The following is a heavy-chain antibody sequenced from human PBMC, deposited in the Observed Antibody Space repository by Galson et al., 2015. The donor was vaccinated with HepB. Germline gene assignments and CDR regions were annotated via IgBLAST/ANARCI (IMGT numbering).Heavy chain of an antibody. CDR1: GYTLTELS. V-gene: IGHV1-24*01. D-gene: IGHD6-19*01. Sequence: SVKVSCKVSGYTLTELSMHWVRQAPGKGLEWMGGFDPEDGETIYAQKFQGRVTMTEDTSTDTAYMELSSLRSEDTAVYYCAVAGIGHPYVFDYWGQGTLVTVSS. CDR3: AVAGIGHPYVFDY. J-gene: IGHJ4*02. CDR2: FDPEDGET.